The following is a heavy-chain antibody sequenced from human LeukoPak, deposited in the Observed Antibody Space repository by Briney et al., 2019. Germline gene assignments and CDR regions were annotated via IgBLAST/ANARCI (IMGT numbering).Heavy chain of an antibody. D-gene: IGHD2-21*02. J-gene: IGHJ4*02. CDR1: GGSISSYY. CDR3: ARRLHYFDY. CDR2: IYTSGST. V-gene: IGHV4-4*08. Sequence: SETLSLTCTVSGGSISSYYWSWIRQPPGKGLEWIGYIYTSGSTNYNPSLKGRVTMFVDTSNNQFSLRLRSVTAADTAVYYCARRLHYFDYWGQGSLVTVSS.